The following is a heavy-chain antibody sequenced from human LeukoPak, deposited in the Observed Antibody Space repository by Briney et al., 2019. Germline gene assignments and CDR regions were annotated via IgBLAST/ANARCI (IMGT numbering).Heavy chain of an antibody. CDR3: ARNPPLETYYDILTGYYRGYFDL. CDR1: GGSISSYY. CDR2: FYYSGST. V-gene: IGHV4-59*01. Sequence: PSETLSLTCTVPGGSISSYYWSWIRQPPGKGLEGIGYFYYSGSTNYNPSLKSRVTISVDTSKDQFSLKLSSVTAADTDVYYCARNPPLETYYDILTGYYRGYFDLWGRGTLVTVSS. J-gene: IGHJ2*01. D-gene: IGHD3-9*01.